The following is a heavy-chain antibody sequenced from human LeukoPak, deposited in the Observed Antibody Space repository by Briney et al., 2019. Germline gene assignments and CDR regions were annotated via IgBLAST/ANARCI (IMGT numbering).Heavy chain of an antibody. V-gene: IGHV3-48*01. CDR2: ISGRSSTI. CDR1: AFTFSDYS. J-gene: IGHJ4*02. D-gene: IGHD1-26*01. CDR3: ARDRIKSGSYYFDY. Sequence: GGSLRLSCAASAFTFSDYSMNWVRRAPGKGLEWISYISGRSSTIYYADSVKGRFTISRDNAKNSMYLQMNSLRAEDTAVYYCARDRIKSGSYYFDYWGQGTLVTVSS.